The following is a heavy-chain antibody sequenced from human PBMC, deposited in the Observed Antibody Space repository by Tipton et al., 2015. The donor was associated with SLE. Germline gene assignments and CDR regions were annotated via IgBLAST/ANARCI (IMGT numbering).Heavy chain of an antibody. V-gene: IGHV4-59*12. CDR3: AREPVEGLRLRGDAFDI. Sequence: LRLSCTVSGGSISSYYWSWIRQPPGKGLEWIGYIYYSGSTYYNPSLKSRVTISVDTSKNQFSLKLSSVTAADTAVYYCAREPVEGLRLRGDAFDIWGQGTMVTVSS. J-gene: IGHJ3*02. CDR1: GGSISSYY. D-gene: IGHD5-12*01. CDR2: IYYSGST.